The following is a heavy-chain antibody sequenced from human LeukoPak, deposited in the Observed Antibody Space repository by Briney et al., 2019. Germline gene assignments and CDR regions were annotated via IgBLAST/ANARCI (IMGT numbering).Heavy chain of an antibody. V-gene: IGHV4-59*01. J-gene: IGHJ4*02. D-gene: IGHD1-26*01. CDR1: GGSISSYY. CDR3: ARGGSYTAHY. Sequence: PSETLSLTCTVSGGSISSYYWSWIRQPPGKGLEWIGYIYYSGSTNYNPSLKSRVTISVDTSKNQFSLKLSSVTAADTAVYYCARGGSYTAHYWGQGTLVTVSS. CDR2: IYYSGST.